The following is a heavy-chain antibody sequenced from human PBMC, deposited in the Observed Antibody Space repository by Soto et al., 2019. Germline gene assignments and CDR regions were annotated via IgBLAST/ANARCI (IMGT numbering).Heavy chain of an antibody. Sequence: QVQLVQSGAEVKKPGSSVKVSCKASGGTFSSYAISWVRQAPGQGLEWMGGIIPIFGTANYAQKFQGRVTITADESTSTAYMELSSLRSEDTAVYYCARVSVLRYFDWFGWFDPWGQGTLVTVSS. CDR1: GGTFSSYA. CDR2: IIPIFGTA. CDR3: ARVSVLRYFDWFGWFDP. V-gene: IGHV1-69*01. D-gene: IGHD3-9*01. J-gene: IGHJ5*02.